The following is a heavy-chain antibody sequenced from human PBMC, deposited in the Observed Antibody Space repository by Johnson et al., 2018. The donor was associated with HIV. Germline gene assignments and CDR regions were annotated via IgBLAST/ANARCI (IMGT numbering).Heavy chain of an antibody. CDR1: GFTVSSNY. Sequence: EVQLVESGGGLIQPGGSLRLSCAASGFTVSSNYMSWVRQAPGKGLEWVSVIYSGGSTYYADSVKGRFTISRDNSKNTLYLQMNSLRAEDTAVYYCARVVVITYHDAFDIWGQGTMVTVSS. V-gene: IGHV3-53*01. CDR3: ARVVVITYHDAFDI. CDR2: IYSGGST. D-gene: IGHD3-22*01. J-gene: IGHJ3*02.